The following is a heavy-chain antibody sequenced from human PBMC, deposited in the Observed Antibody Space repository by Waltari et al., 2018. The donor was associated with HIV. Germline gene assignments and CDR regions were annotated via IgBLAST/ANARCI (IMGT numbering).Heavy chain of an antibody. V-gene: IGHV1-18*01. CDR3: CREYSIVSGMDV. J-gene: IGHJ6*02. D-gene: IGHD6-6*01. Sequence: QVHLVQSGAEVKKPGASVKVSCKPSGYTFSSFDISWVRQAPGRGLEWMGWISGNNCDTKLAETFQGRVTITADTSTSTAFMELRSLRIDDTAVYFCCREYSIVSGMDVWGPGTPVGVSS. CDR1: GYTFSSFD. CDR2: ISGNNCDT.